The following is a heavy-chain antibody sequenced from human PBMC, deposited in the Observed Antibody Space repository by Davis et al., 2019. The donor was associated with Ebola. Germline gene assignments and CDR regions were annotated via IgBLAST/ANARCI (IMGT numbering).Heavy chain of an antibody. D-gene: IGHD5-24*01. CDR2: IGTAGDT. V-gene: IGHV3-13*01. J-gene: IGHJ4*02. Sequence: GESLKISCAASGFTFSSYDMHWVRQATGKGLEWVSAIGTAGDTYYPGSVKGRFTISRDNSLNTLYLQMNSLRAEDTAIYYCAKIRERGWLQFSVDNWGRGTLVTVSS. CDR3: AKIRERGWLQFSVDN. CDR1: GFTFSSYD.